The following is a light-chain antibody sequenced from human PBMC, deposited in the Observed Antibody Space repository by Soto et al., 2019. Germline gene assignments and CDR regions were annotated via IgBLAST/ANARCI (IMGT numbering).Light chain of an antibody. CDR1: SSDVGGYNY. CDR3: SSYTTSNTRQIV. Sequence: QSALTQPASVCGSPGQSINISCTGTSSDVGGYNYVSWYQHHPGKAPKLIIYDVSNRPSGVSNPFSGSKSGNTASLTISGLQPEDEADYYCSSYTTSNTRQIVFGTGTKVTV. J-gene: IGLJ1*01. V-gene: IGLV2-14*03. CDR2: DVS.